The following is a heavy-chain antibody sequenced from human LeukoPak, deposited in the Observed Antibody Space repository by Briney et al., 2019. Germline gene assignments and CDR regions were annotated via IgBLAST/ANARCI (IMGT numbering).Heavy chain of an antibody. Sequence: PGGSLRLSCAASGFSFRDYWMSWVRQAPGKGLEWVSVIYSGGSTYYADSVKGRFTISRDNSKNTLYLQMNSLRAEDTAVYYCARVAIVVVPDATDAFDIWGQGTMVTVSS. CDR1: GFSFRDYW. CDR2: IYSGGST. CDR3: ARVAIVVVPDATDAFDI. V-gene: IGHV3-66*01. D-gene: IGHD2-2*01. J-gene: IGHJ3*02.